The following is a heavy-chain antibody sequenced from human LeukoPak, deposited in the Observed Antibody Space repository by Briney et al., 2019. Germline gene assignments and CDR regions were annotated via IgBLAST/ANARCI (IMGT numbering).Heavy chain of an antibody. CDR2: ITNNSDYI. CDR3: AKGPFL. D-gene: IGHD2/OR15-2a*01. CDR1: GFTFTTYT. Sequence: KPGGSLRLSCAASGFTFTTYTMNWVRQTPGKGLEWVSSITNNSDYIYYAGSVKGRFTISRDNAKNSLFLQMHNLRAEDTAVYYCAKGPFLGGQGTLVTVSS. J-gene: IGHJ4*02. V-gene: IGHV3-21*01.